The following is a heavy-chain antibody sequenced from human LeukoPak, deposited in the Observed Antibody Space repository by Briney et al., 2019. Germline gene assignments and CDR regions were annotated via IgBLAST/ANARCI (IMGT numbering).Heavy chain of an antibody. Sequence: GGSLRLSCAASGFTFSSYGMHWVRQAPGKGLEWVAFIRYDGSNKYYADSVKGRFTISRDNSKNTLYLQMNSLRAEDTAVYYCVKLVPWELEDRDAFDIWGQGTMVTVSS. CDR3: VKLVPWELEDRDAFDI. V-gene: IGHV3-30*02. D-gene: IGHD1-26*01. J-gene: IGHJ3*02. CDR1: GFTFSSYG. CDR2: IRYDGSNK.